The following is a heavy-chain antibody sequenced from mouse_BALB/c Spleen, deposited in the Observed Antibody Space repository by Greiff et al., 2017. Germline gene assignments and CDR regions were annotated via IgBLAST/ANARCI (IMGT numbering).Heavy chain of an antibody. D-gene: IGHD1-1*01. CDR1: GISITTGNYR. CDR3: ARDRNYYGSIYAMDY. V-gene: IGHV3-5*02. CDR2: IYYSGTI. Sequence: EVQLQESGPGLVKPSQTVSLTCTVTGISITTGNYRWSWIRQFPGKKLEWIGYIYYSGTITYNPSLTSRTTITSDTSKNQFFLEMNSLTAEDTATYYSARDRNYYGSIYAMDYWGQGTSVTVSS. J-gene: IGHJ4*01.